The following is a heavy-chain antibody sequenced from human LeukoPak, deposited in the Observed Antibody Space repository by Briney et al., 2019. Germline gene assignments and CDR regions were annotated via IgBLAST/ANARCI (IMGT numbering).Heavy chain of an antibody. CDR3: AREGGFYRPLDY. CDR1: GFTFSSYW. CDR2: IKQDGSEK. V-gene: IGHV3-7*05. D-gene: IGHD3-3*01. J-gene: IGHJ4*02. Sequence: GGSLRLSCAASGFTFSSYWVNWVRQAPGKGLEWVAKIKQDGSEKYYVDSVKGRFTISRDNAKNSLYLQMNSLRAEDTAVYYCAREGGFYRPLDYSGQGTLVTVSS.